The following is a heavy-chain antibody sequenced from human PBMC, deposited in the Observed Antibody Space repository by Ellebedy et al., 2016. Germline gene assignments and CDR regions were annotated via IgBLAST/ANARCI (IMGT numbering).Heavy chain of an antibody. Sequence: GESLKISXKASGYTFTDHWVAWVRQMPGKGLEWMGIIYADDSDARYSPSLQGQVTMSGDKSISTAYLQWSSLKASDTAIYYCARLARYCTGTTCYAGGYFDHWGQGTRVTVSS. CDR2: IYADDSDA. V-gene: IGHV5-51*01. J-gene: IGHJ4*02. CDR3: ARLARYCTGTTCYAGGYFDH. D-gene: IGHD2-2*01. CDR1: GYTFTDHW.